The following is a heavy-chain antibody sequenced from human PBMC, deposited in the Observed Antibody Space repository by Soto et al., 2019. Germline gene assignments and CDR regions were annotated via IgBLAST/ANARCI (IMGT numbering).Heavy chain of an antibody. CDR2: IWYDGSNK. J-gene: IGHJ6*02. V-gene: IGHV3-33*01. CDR3: ARDFSSLYDSSGYPYYYYGMDV. CDR1: GFTFSSYG. Sequence: GGSLRLSCAASGFTFSSYGMHWVRQAPGKGLEWVAVIWYDGSNKYYADYVKGRFTISRDNSKNTLYLQMNSLRAEDTDEYYCARDFSSLYDSSGYPYYYYGMDVWGQGTTVTVSS. D-gene: IGHD3-22*01.